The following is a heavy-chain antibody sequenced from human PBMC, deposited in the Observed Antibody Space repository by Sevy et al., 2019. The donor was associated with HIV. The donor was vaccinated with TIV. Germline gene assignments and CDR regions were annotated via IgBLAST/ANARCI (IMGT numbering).Heavy chain of an antibody. J-gene: IGHJ3*01. Sequence: ASVKVSCKASGGTFSTRAITWVRQAPGQGLEWMGRIIPTLGTSIYAQKFQGRVTITADEGLTTIYMDLSNLRSDDTAVFYCARFRHMSDAFDVWGQGTMVTVSS. CDR2: IIPTLGTS. CDR3: ARFRHMSDAFDV. CDR1: GGTFSTRA. V-gene: IGHV1-69*11. D-gene: IGHD3-16*01.